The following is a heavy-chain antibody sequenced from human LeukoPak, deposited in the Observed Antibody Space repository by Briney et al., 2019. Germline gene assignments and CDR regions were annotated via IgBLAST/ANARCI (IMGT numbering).Heavy chain of an antibody. CDR1: GGTFSSYA. D-gene: IGHD2-15*01. V-gene: IGHV1-69*05. CDR2: IIPIFGTA. CDR3: ARDSVAPTDAFAI. J-gene: IGHJ3*02. Sequence: SVKVSCKASGGTFSSYAISWVRQAPGQGLEWMGRIIPIFGTANYAQKFQGRVTITTDESTSTAYMELSSLRSEDTAVYYCARDSVAPTDAFAISGQGTMVTVSS.